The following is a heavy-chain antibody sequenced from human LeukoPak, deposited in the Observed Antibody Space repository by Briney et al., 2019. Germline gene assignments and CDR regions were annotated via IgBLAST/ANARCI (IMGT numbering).Heavy chain of an antibody. V-gene: IGHV3-21*01. CDR1: GFTFSSYS. D-gene: IGHD5-18*01. J-gene: IGHJ4*02. CDR3: ARGFRNTAMVYHY. Sequence: PGGSLRLSCAASGFTFSSYSMNWVRQAPGKGLEWVSSISSSSYIYYADSVKGRFTISRDNAKNSLYLQMNSLRAEDTAVYYCARGFRNTAMVYHYWGQGTLVTVSS. CDR2: ISSSSYI.